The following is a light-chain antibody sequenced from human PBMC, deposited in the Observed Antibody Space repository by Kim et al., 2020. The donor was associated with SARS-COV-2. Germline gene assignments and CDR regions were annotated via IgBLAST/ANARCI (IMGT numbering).Light chain of an antibody. CDR2: DAS. J-gene: IGKJ2*01. V-gene: IGKV3-11*01. CDR3: QLRGNWPPAYT. CDR1: QSVSSY. Sequence: EIVLTQSPATLSLSPGERATLSCRASQSVSSYLAWYQQKPGQAPRLLIYDASNRATGIPARFSGSGSGTDFTLTISSLEPEDFAVYYFQLRGNWPPAYTFGQETKLEF.